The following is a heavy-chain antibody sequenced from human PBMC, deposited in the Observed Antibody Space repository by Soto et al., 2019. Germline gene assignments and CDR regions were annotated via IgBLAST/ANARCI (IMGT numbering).Heavy chain of an antibody. CDR2: IYYSGST. CDR3: ARESQGGVVNCSGGSCYGDGSAFDI. CDR1: GGSISSGGYY. J-gene: IGHJ3*02. Sequence: TSETLSLTCTVSGGSISSGGYYWSWIRQHPGKGLEWIGYIYYSGSTYYNPSLKSRVTIAVDTSKNQFSLRLSSLTAADAAVYYCARESQGGVVNCSGGSCYGDGSAFDIWGQGTMVTVSS. V-gene: IGHV4-31*03. D-gene: IGHD2-15*01.